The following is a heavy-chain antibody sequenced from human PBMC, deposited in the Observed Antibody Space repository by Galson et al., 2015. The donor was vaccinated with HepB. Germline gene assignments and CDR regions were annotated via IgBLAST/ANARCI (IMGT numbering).Heavy chain of an antibody. CDR1: GYTFSSYY. J-gene: IGHJ4*02. CDR3: VRDGSLGAGYSYGRLDY. V-gene: IGHV1-46*01. D-gene: IGHD5-12*01. Sequence: SVKVSCKGSGYTFSSYYLHWVRQTPRQGLEWMGRINPSAGGTIYAQKFQGRVTMTRDTPTSPIYMEMRSLRSDDTAIYYCVRDGSLGAGYSYGRLDYWGQGTPVTVSS. CDR2: INPSAGGT.